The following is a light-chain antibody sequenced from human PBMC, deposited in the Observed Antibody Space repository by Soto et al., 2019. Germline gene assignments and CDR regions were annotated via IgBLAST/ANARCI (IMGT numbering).Light chain of an antibody. V-gene: IGKV1-9*01. CDR3: QQSSSTPHT. Sequence: IQLTQSPSSLSASVGDRVTITCRASQDIAIYLAWYQQKPGEAPKLLIYAASTLYGGVPSRFSGSGSGTDFALTITSLQAEYFATYFCQQSSSTPHTFGQGTKVDIK. CDR2: AAS. CDR1: QDIAIY. J-gene: IGKJ2*01.